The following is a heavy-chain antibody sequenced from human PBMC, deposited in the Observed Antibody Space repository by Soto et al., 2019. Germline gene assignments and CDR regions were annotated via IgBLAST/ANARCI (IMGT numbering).Heavy chain of an antibody. CDR2: IIDSSSSYI. Sequence: GGSLRLSCAASGFTFSSCAMGWVRQAPGKGLEWVSDIIDSSSSYIYYADSVKGRFTISRDNAKNSLYLQMNSLRAEDTAVYYCARGGPCYYDSRYFDLWGRGTLVTVSS. J-gene: IGHJ2*01. D-gene: IGHD3-22*01. V-gene: IGHV3-21*01. CDR3: ARGGPCYYDSRYFDL. CDR1: GFTFSSCA.